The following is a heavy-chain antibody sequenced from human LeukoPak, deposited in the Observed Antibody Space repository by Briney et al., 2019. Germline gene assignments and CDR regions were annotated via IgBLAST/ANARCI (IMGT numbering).Heavy chain of an antibody. CDR2: IIPIFGTA. CDR3: ARVGYYDSSGYTLGTDWFDP. D-gene: IGHD3-22*01. Sequence: GSSVKVSCKASGGTFSSYAISWVRQAPGQGLEWMGGIIPIFGTANYAQKFQGRVTITADESTSTAYMELSRLRSDDTAVYYCARVGYYDSSGYTLGTDWFDPWGQGTLVTVSS. CDR1: GGTFSSYA. V-gene: IGHV1-69*01. J-gene: IGHJ5*02.